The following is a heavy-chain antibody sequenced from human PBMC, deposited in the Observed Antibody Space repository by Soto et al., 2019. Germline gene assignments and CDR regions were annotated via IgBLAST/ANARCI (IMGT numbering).Heavy chain of an antibody. CDR2: ISAYNGNT. J-gene: IGHJ6*02. V-gene: IGHV1-18*01. CDR1: GYTFTSYG. Sequence: ASVKVSCKASGYTFTSYGISWVRQAPGQGLEWMGWISAYNGNTNYAQKLQGRVTMTTDTSTSTAYMELRSLRSDDTAVYYCAREHIVVVTAIRVFGMDVWGQGTTVTVSS. D-gene: IGHD2-21*02. CDR3: AREHIVVVTAIRVFGMDV.